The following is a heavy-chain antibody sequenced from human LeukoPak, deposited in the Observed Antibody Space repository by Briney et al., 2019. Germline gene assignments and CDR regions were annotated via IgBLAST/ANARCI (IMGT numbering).Heavy chain of an antibody. CDR3: ARGLGVLSDGYFDY. J-gene: IGHJ4*02. Sequence: GSLRLSCVGSGITFSSHCMHWVRPAPGKGLGGVAGIWYDGSNEYYAESVKGRFTISRDNSKNTLYLQMNSLRAEDTAVYYCARGLGVLSDGYFDYWGQGTLVTVSS. D-gene: IGHD2-8*01. CDR1: GITFSSHC. V-gene: IGHV3-33*01. CDR2: IWYDGSNE.